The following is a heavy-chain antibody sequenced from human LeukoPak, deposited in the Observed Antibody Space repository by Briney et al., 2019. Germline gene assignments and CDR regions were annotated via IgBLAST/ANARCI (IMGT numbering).Heavy chain of an antibody. CDR3: ARVVRSDSFDYDYYYAMDV. D-gene: IGHD2-8*01. J-gene: IGHJ6*02. V-gene: IGHV1-46*01. CDR2: INPSGGTT. Sequence: GASVKVSCKTSGYTFTTYYIHWVRQAPGQGLEWLGIINPSGGTTTYAQKFQGRVTMTTDTSTRTAYMELRSLRSDDTAVYYCARVVRSDSFDYDYYYAMDVWGQGTTVTVSS. CDR1: GYTFTTYY.